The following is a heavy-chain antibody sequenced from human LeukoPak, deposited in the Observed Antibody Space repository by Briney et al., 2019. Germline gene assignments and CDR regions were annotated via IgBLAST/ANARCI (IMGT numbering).Heavy chain of an antibody. CDR1: GGSISSSGSY. V-gene: IGHV4-39*01. D-gene: IGHD2/OR15-2a*01. CDR3: ARLLSPGWFDP. Sequence: SETPSLTCTVSGGSISSSGSYWAWIRQPPGKGLEWIANVYYNGDTYCNSSLYSRVTISADTSKNQFSLNLRSVTAADTAVYYCARLLSPGWFDPWGQGTLVTVSS. J-gene: IGHJ5*02. CDR2: VYYNGDT.